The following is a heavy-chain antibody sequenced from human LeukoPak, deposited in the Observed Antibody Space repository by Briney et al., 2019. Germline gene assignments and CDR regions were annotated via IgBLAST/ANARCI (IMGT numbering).Heavy chain of an antibody. Sequence: ASVKLSCKASGYPFTTDYVHWVRQAPGQGPEWMGIINPSGGSTNYAQNFQGRVTMTRDTSTTTVYMELSTLRSEGTAVYYCARGPRGGDGLYYFDYWGQGTLVTVSS. CDR3: ARGPRGGDGLYYFDY. J-gene: IGHJ4*02. D-gene: IGHD2-21*02. V-gene: IGHV1-46*01. CDR1: GYPFTTDY. CDR2: INPSGGST.